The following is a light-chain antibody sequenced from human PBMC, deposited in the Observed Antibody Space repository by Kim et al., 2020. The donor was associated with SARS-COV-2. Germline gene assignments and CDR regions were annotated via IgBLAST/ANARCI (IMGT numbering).Light chain of an antibody. Sequence: GQSITTSCTGTSSDVGYYNYVSWYQHHPGKAPELIIFDVSKRPSRISNRFSGSKSGDTASLTISGLQAEDEADYYCSSYTSTDTYVFGSGTKVTVL. V-gene: IGLV2-14*03. J-gene: IGLJ1*01. CDR2: DVS. CDR1: SSDVGYYNY. CDR3: SSYTSTDTYV.